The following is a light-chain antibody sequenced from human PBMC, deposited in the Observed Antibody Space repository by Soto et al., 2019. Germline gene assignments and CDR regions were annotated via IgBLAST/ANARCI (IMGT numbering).Light chain of an antibody. V-gene: IGKV3-20*01. Sequence: EIVLTQSPGTLSLSPGERATLSCRASQSVSSGYLAWYQQKPGQAPRLLIYGASSRATSIPDRFSGSGSGTDFTLTISRLEPEDFAVYYCQQYGSSGYTFGQGTKLEIK. CDR1: QSVSSGY. CDR2: GAS. J-gene: IGKJ2*01. CDR3: QQYGSSGYT.